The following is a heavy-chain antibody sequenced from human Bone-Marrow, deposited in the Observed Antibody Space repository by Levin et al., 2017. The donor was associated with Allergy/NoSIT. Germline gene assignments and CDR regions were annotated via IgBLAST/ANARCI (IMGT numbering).Heavy chain of an antibody. J-gene: IGHJ4*02. Sequence: ASVKVSCAASGFTFSSYAMSWVRQAPGTGLEFVSAISPNGGSTPYADSVKGRFTISRDNSKNTLYLQMNSLRAEDTAVYYCVKCSGTCQSGFFDYWGQGTLVTVSS. D-gene: IGHD2-15*01. CDR2: ISPNGGST. CDR1: GFTFSSYA. CDR3: VKCSGTCQSGFFDY. V-gene: IGHV3-23*01.